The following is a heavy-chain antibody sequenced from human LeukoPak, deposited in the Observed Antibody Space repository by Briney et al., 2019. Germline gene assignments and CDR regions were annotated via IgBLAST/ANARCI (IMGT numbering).Heavy chain of an antibody. Sequence: ASVKVSCKASGYTFTSYGISWVRQAPGQGLEWMGWISAYKGNTNYAQTLQGRVTMTTDTSTSTAYMELRSLRSDDTAVYYCARDPVRFLEWLSYNWFDPWGQGTLVTVSS. J-gene: IGHJ5*02. V-gene: IGHV1-18*01. CDR2: ISAYKGNT. CDR3: ARDPVRFLEWLSYNWFDP. CDR1: GYTFTSYG. D-gene: IGHD3-3*01.